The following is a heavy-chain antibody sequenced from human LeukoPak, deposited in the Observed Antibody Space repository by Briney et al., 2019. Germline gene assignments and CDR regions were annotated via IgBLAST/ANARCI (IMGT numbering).Heavy chain of an antibody. CDR3: ATELLWFGRASRPLGY. CDR2: FDPEDGET. J-gene: IGHJ4*02. D-gene: IGHD3-10*01. Sequence: ASVKVSCKVSGYTLTELSMHWVRQAPGKGLEWMEGFDPEDGETIYAQKFQGRVTMTEDTSTDTAYMELSSLRSEDTAVYYCATELLWFGRASRPLGYWGQGTLVTVSS. CDR1: GYTLTELS. V-gene: IGHV1-24*01.